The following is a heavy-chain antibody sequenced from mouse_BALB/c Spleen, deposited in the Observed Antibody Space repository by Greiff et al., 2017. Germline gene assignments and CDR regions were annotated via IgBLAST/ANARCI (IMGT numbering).Heavy chain of an antibody. CDR1: GFTFTDYY. CDR3: ARDKGDYDGYFDV. CDR2: IRNKANGYTT. Sequence: EVKLEESGGGLVQPGGSLRLSCATSGFTFTDYYMCWVRQPPGKALEWLGFIRNKANGYTTEYSASVQGRFTISRDNYQNILYLQMNTLSAEEKATNDCARDKGDYDGYFDVWGAGTTVTVSS. D-gene: IGHD2-4*01. J-gene: IGHJ1*01. V-gene: IGHV7-3*02.